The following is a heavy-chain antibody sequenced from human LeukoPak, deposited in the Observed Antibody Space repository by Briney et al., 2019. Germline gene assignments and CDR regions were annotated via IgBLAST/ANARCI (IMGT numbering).Heavy chain of an antibody. CDR2: ISSSTNTI. CDR3: ARGGYGANDDAFDI. Sequence: GALRLSCAASGFTFSSYSMNWVRQAPGKGLEWVSYISSSTNTIYYADSVEGRFTISRDNAKNSLFLQMNSLRDEDTAVYYCARGGYGANDDAFDIWGQGTMVTVSS. V-gene: IGHV3-48*02. CDR1: GFTFSSYS. J-gene: IGHJ3*02. D-gene: IGHD4-23*01.